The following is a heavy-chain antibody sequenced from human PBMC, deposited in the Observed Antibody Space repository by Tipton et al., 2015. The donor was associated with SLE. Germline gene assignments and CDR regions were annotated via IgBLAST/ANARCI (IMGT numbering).Heavy chain of an antibody. V-gene: IGHV4-34*01. J-gene: IGHJ4*02. CDR3: ARRLAINAKAFDY. CDR2: INHSSST. CDR1: GGSFSGYY. Sequence: TLSLTCAVYGGSFSGYYWSWIRQLPEKGLEWIGEINHSSSTNYNPSLKSRFTVSVDTSKNQVSLELSSVTAADTAVYYCARRLAINAKAFDYRGQGTLVTGSS.